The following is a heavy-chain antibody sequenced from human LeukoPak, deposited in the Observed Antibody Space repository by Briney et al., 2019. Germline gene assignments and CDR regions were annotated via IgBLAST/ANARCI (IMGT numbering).Heavy chain of an antibody. J-gene: IGHJ4*02. Sequence: GGSLRLSCVASGFTFSNLAMGWVRQAPGKGLEWVSVISDSGGTTYYADSVKGQFTISRDNSRNTLYLRMNSLRVEDTAVYYCAKDARRSSGWYFFDHWGQGTLVTVSS. CDR1: GFTFSNLA. CDR2: ISDSGGTT. D-gene: IGHD6-19*01. V-gene: IGHV3-23*01. CDR3: AKDARRSSGWYFFDH.